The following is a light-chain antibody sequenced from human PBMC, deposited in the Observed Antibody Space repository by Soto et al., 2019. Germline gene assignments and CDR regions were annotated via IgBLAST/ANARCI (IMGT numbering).Light chain of an antibody. V-gene: IGLV2-11*01. J-gene: IGLJ3*02. CDR2: DVN. Sequence: QSVLTQPRSVSGSPGQSVTISCTGTSSDVGGYNYVSWYQQHPGKAPKLMVYDVNKRPSGVPDRFSGSKSGNTASLTISGLQAEDEGDYYCCSYAGSYTLMFGGGTKVTVL. CDR3: CSYAGSYTLM. CDR1: SSDVGGYNY.